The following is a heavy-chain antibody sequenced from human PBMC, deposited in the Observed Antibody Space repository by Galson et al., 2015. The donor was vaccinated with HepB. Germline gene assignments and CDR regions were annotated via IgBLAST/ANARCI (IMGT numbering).Heavy chain of an antibody. Sequence: SLRLSCAASGFTFSSYGMHWVRQAPGKGLEWVAVIWYDGSDKYYVDSVKGRFTISRDNSKNTLYLQMNSLRAEDTAVYYCARDTYSGSFHPTVLYWGPGTLVTVSS. J-gene: IGHJ4*02. CDR1: GFTFSSYG. D-gene: IGHD1-26*01. CDR3: ARDTYSGSFHPTVLY. V-gene: IGHV3-33*08. CDR2: IWYDGSDK.